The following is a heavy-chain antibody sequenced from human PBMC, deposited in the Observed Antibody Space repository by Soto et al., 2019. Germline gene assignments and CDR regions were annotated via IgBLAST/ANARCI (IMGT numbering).Heavy chain of an antibody. J-gene: IGHJ5*02. CDR1: GGSISSGGYY. V-gene: IGHV4-31*03. CDR3: ARAPRT. Sequence: QVQLQESGPGLVKPSQTLSLTCTVSGGSISSGGYYWSWIRQHPGKGLDWIGYIYYSGNPYYNPSLKNRVTRSVYTSKAQFSLELSSVTGADTAVYCCARAPRTWGQGTLVTVSS. CDR2: IYYSGNP.